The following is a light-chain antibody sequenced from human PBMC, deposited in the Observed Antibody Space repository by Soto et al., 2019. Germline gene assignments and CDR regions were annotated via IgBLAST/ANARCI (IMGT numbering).Light chain of an antibody. CDR1: SSDVGSYNL. V-gene: IGLV2-23*02. J-gene: IGLJ2*01. CDR3: CSYDDSSTFML. CDR2: EDS. Sequence: QSVLTQPASVSGSSGQSFTISCTGTSSDVGSYNLVSWYQQYSDKAPKVIIYEDSKRPSGVPKRFSGSTSGNTASLTISGLQAEDEADYYWCSYDDSSTFMLFGGGTKVTVL.